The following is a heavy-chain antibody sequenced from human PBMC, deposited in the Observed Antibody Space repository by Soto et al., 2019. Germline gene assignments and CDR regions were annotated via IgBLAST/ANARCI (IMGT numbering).Heavy chain of an antibody. Sequence: EAQLVESGGGLVQPGGSLRLSCAASGFTFSSYWMSWVRQAPGKGLEWVANIKQDGSEKYYVDSVKGRFTISRDNAKNSLYLQMNSLRAEDTAVYYCARDLIGYSSSCPGCYYYYGMDVWGQGTTVTVSS. CDR2: IKQDGSEK. CDR3: ARDLIGYSSSCPGCYYYYGMDV. J-gene: IGHJ6*02. V-gene: IGHV3-7*03. CDR1: GFTFSSYW. D-gene: IGHD6-13*01.